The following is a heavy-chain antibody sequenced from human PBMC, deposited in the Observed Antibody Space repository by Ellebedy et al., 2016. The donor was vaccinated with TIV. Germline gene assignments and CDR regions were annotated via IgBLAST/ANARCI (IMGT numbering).Heavy chain of an antibody. CDR2: IKSKTDGGTT. CDR1: GFTFPNAW. V-gene: IGHV3-15*01. Sequence: GESLKISXAASGFTFPNAWMSWVRQAPGKGLEWVGRIKSKTDGGTTDYAAPVKGRFTISRDDSENTLYLQMNNLRTEDTAVYFCTTLVRGGFGFFDYWGQGTLVTVFS. D-gene: IGHD3-10*02. CDR3: TTLVRGGFGFFDY. J-gene: IGHJ4*02.